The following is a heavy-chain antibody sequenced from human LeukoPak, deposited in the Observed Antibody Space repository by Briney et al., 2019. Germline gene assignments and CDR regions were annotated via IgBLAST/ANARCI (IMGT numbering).Heavy chain of an antibody. CDR3: ARGVPDDY. D-gene: IGHD1-14*01. CDR1: GFTFSHYS. Sequence: GGSLRLSCAASGFTFSHYSMDWVRQAPGKGLEWVSSISRTSSDIYYADSVKGRFTISRDNAKNSLYLQINSLSAEDTAVYYCARGVPDDYWGQGTLVTVSS. V-gene: IGHV3-21*01. CDR2: ISRTSSDI. J-gene: IGHJ4*02.